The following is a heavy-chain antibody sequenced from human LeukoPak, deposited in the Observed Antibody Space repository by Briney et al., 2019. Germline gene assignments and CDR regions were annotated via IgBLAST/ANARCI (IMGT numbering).Heavy chain of an antibody. CDR3: ARTLGYYDILTGYSLAYMDV. D-gene: IGHD3-9*01. J-gene: IGHJ6*03. Sequence: GESLKISCKGSGYTFTGYYMHWVRQAPGQGLEWMGWINPNSGGTSYAQKFQGRVTMTRDTSISTAYMELSRLRSDDTAVYYCARTLGYYDILTGYSLAYMDVWGKGTTVTVSS. CDR2: INPNSGGT. CDR1: GYTFTGYY. V-gene: IGHV1-2*02.